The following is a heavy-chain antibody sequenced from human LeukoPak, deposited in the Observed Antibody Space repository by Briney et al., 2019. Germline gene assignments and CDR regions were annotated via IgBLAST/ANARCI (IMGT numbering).Heavy chain of an antibody. CDR2: IIPIFGTA. Sequence: ASVKVSCKASGGTFSSYAISWVRQAPGQGLEWMGGIIPIFGTANYAQKFQGRVTITADESTSTAYMELSSLRSKDTAVYYCAKGYYDSSGYRPADYWGQGTLVTVSS. D-gene: IGHD3-22*01. CDR3: AKGYYDSSGYRPADY. J-gene: IGHJ4*02. V-gene: IGHV1-69*13. CDR1: GGTFSSYA.